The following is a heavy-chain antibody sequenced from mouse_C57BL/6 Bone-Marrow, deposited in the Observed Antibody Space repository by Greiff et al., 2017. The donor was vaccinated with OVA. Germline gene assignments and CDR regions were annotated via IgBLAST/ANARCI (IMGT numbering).Heavy chain of an antibody. D-gene: IGHD1-1*01. CDR3: ARFLYYYGSSYKDY. CDR2: IYPGDGDP. Sequence: VKLVESGPELVKPGASVKISCKASGYAFSSSWMNWVKQRPGKGLEWIGRIYPGDGDPNYNGKFKGKATLTADKSSSTAYMQLSSLTSEDSAVYFCARFLYYYGSSYKDYWGQGTTLTVSS. J-gene: IGHJ2*01. V-gene: IGHV1-82*01. CDR1: GYAFSSSW.